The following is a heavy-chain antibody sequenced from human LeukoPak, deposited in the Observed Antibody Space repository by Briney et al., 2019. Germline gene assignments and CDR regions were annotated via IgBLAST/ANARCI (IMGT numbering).Heavy chain of an antibody. V-gene: IGHV1-46*01. Sequence: ASLKVSFTASGYTFSSYYIHWVRQAPGQGLEWMGIINPSTGSTSYAQKFQGRLTVTRDTSTSTVYMELSSLISEDTAIYYCARDSYTASAGLIDYWGQGTLVSVSS. J-gene: IGHJ4*02. D-gene: IGHD5-18*01. CDR3: ARDSYTASAGLIDY. CDR1: GYTFSSYY. CDR2: INPSTGST.